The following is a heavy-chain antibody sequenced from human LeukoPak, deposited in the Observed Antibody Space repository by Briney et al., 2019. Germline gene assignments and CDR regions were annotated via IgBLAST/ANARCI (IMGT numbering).Heavy chain of an antibody. V-gene: IGHV3-48*03. J-gene: IGHJ1*01. D-gene: IGHD3-16*01. CDR3: ASGGAVDDLFQH. CDR1: GFTFSSYE. CDR2: ISRRGSTI. Sequence: PGGSLRLSCAASGFTFSSYEMNWVRQAPGKGLEWVSYISRRGSTIYYAGSVKGRFTISRDNAKNSLYLQMNSLRVEDTAVYYCASGGAVDDLFQHWGQGTLVTVSS.